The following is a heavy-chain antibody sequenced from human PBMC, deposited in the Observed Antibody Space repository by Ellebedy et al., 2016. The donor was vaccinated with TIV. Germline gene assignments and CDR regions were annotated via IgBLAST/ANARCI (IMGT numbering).Heavy chain of an antibody. J-gene: IGHJ4*02. CDR3: ARGTVALQPLKYFDY. CDR2: INHSVST. Sequence: SETLSLTXAVYGGSFSGYDWTWIRQPPGKGLEWIGEINHSVSTKYNSSLKSRVTISIDTSKNQFSLKLSSVTAADTAVYYCARGTVALQPLKYFDYWGQGTVVTVSS. V-gene: IGHV4-34*01. D-gene: IGHD6-19*01. CDR1: GGSFSGYD.